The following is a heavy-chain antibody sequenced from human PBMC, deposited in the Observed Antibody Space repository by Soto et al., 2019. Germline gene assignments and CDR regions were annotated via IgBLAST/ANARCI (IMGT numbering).Heavy chain of an antibody. CDR2: ISAYNGNT. J-gene: IGHJ6*02. CDR1: GYTFTRYG. V-gene: IGHV1-18*01. Sequence: QVQLVQSGAEVKKPGASVKVSCKASGYTFTRYGISWVRQAPGQELEWMGWISAYNGNTKYAQKLQGRVTMTTVTSTSTAHMELRSLRSDVTAVYYRARDAADSRGYYHYYYYGMDVWGQGTTVTVSS. CDR3: ARDAADSRGYYHYYYYGMDV. D-gene: IGHD3-22*01.